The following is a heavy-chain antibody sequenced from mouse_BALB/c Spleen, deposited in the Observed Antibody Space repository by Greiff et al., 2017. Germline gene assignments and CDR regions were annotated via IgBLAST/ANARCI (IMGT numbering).Heavy chain of an antibody. J-gene: IGHJ1*01. V-gene: IGHV5-6-5*01. D-gene: IGHD1-1*01. CDR3: ARGSSSWYFDV. CDR1: GFTFSSYA. CDR2: ISSGGST. Sequence: DVQLVESGGGLVKPGGSLKLSCAASGFTFSSYAMSWVRQTPEKRLEWVASISSGGSTYYPDSVKGRFTISRDNARNILYLQMSSLRSEETAMYYCARGSSSWYFDVWGAGTTVTVSS.